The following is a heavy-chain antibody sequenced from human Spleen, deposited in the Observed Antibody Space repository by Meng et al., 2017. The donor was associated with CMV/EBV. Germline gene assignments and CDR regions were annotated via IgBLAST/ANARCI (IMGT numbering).Heavy chain of an antibody. CDR1: GFTFSDHY. CDR3: AREGVFYYYYYGMDV. CDR2: TRNKANSYTT. V-gene: IGHV3-72*01. J-gene: IGHJ6*02. Sequence: GESLKISCAASGFTFSDHYMDWVRQAPGKGLEWVGRTRNKANSYTTEYAASVKGRFTISRDDSKNSLYLQMNSLKTEDTAVYYCAREGVFYYYYYGMDVWGQGTTVTVSS. D-gene: IGHD3-16*01.